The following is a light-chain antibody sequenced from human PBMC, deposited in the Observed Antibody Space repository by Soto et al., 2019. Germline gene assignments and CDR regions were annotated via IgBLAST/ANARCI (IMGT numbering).Light chain of an antibody. CDR3: QQYNNWLTWT. CDR2: GAS. Sequence: IVLTPSPGTLCLSPGDRATLSCRASPSVTNYLAWYQQKPGQAPRLLIYGASTRATGIPARFSGSGSGTEFTLTISSLQSEDFAVYYCQQYNNWLTWTFGQGTKVDIK. V-gene: IGKV3-15*01. CDR1: PSVTNY. J-gene: IGKJ1*01.